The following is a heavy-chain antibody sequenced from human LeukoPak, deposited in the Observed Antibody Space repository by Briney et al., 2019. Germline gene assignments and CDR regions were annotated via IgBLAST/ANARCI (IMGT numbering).Heavy chain of an antibody. V-gene: IGHV3-48*02. J-gene: IGHJ4*02. CDR3: ARDPSGDLDY. CDR1: GFTFSSYS. D-gene: IGHD3-10*01. CDR2: ISSSSTI. Sequence: PGGSLRLSCAASGFTFSSYSMNWVRQAPGKGLEWVSYISSSSTIYYADSVKGRFTISRDNAKNSLYLQMNSLRDEDTAVYYCARDPSGDLDYWGQGALVTVSS.